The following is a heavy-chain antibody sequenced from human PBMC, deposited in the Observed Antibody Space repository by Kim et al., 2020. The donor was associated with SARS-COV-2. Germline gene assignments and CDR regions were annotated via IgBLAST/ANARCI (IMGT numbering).Heavy chain of an antibody. CDR1: GFTFSSYA. V-gene: IGHV3-30*04. J-gene: IGHJ3*02. CDR3: ARDRRGYSGYVLDAFDI. D-gene: IGHD5-12*01. Sequence: GGSLRLSCAASGFTFSSYAMHWVRQAPGKGLEWVAVISYDGSNKYYADSVKGRFTISRDNSKNTLYLQMNSLRAEDTAVYYCARDRRGYSGYVLDAFDI. CDR2: ISYDGSNK.